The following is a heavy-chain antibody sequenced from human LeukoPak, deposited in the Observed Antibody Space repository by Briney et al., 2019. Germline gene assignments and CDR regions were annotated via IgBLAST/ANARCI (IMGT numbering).Heavy chain of an antibody. CDR3: AKSMISLYGMDV. V-gene: IGHV3-30*02. D-gene: IGHD3-16*01. Sequence: GGSLRLSCAASGFTFSSYGMHCVRQAPGKGLEWVAFIRYDGSNKYYADSVKGRFTISRDNSKNTLYLQMNSLRAEDTAVYYCAKSMISLYGMDVWGQGTTVTVSS. J-gene: IGHJ6*02. CDR2: IRYDGSNK. CDR1: GFTFSSYG.